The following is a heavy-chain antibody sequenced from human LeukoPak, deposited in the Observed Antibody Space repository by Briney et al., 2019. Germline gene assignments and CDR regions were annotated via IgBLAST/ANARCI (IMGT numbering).Heavy chain of an antibody. CDR1: GGSISSYY. J-gene: IGHJ4*02. CDR3: ALYRQLGTYFDY. V-gene: IGHV4-59*05. D-gene: IGHD6-6*01. Sequence: SETLSLTCTVSGGSISSYYWSWIRQPAGKGLEWIGSIYYSGSTYYNPSLKSRVTISVDTSKNQFSLKLSSVTAADTAVYYCALYRQLGTYFDYWGQGTLVTVSS. CDR2: IYYSGST.